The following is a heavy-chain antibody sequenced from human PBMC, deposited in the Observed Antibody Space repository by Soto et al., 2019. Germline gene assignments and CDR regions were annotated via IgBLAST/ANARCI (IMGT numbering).Heavy chain of an antibody. J-gene: IGHJ4*02. V-gene: IGHV3-23*01. D-gene: IGHD1-1*01. CDR1: GFTFSTYA. Sequence: DVQLLESGGGLVQPGGSLRLSCAASGFTFSTYAMSWVRQTPGKGLEWVSGISGTTDTTYYAKSVKGRFSVSRDNSKNTLFLQMNSLSAEDTAVYYCVREDNRSPDWWGQASLVSVSP. CDR2: ISGTTDTT. CDR3: VREDNRSPDW.